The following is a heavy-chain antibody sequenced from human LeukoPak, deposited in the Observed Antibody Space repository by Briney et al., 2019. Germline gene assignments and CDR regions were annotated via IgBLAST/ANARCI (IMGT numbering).Heavy chain of an antibody. CDR2: ISGSGGST. CDR1: GFTFSSDS. J-gene: IGHJ3*02. Sequence: GGSLRLSXAASGFTFSSDSMTWVRQAPGKGLEWVSTISGSGGSTFYADSVKGRFTISRDNSKNTLYLQMNSLRAEDTAVYYCAKDFGWLQFRAAAFDIWGQGTMVTVSS. CDR3: AKDFGWLQFRAAAFDI. D-gene: IGHD5-24*01. V-gene: IGHV3-23*01.